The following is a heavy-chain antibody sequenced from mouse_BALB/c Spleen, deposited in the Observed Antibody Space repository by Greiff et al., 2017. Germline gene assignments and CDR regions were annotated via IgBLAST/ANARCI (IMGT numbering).Heavy chain of an antibody. J-gene: IGHJ4*01. D-gene: IGHD2-3*01. CDR3: ARLYDGYSDYAMDY. CDR1: GYSITSGYY. V-gene: IGHV3-6*02. Sequence: ESGPGLVKPSQSLSLTCSVTGYSITSGYYWNWIRQFPGNKLEWMGYISYDGSNNYNPSLKNRISITRDTPKNQFFLKLNSVTTEDTATYYCARLYDGYSDYAMDYWGQGTSVTVSS. CDR2: ISYDGSN.